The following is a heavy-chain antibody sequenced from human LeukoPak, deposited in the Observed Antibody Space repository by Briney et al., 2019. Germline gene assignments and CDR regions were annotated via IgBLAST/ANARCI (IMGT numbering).Heavy chain of an antibody. J-gene: IGHJ3*02. CDR1: GFIFSSYG. CDR3: AKDPGGSSGYPDAFDI. D-gene: IGHD3-22*01. V-gene: IGHV3-33*06. CDR2: IWHDGSKK. Sequence: PGRSLRLSCAASGFIFSSYGMHWVRQAPGKGLEWVALIWHDGSKKDYVDSVKGRFTISRDNSKNTLYLQMNSLRAEDTAVYYCAKDPGGSSGYPDAFDIWGQGTTVTVSS.